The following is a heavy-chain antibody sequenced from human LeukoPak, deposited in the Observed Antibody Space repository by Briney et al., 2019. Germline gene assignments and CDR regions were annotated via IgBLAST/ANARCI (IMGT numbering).Heavy chain of an antibody. V-gene: IGHV3-21*01. D-gene: IGHD2-15*01. Sequence: GGSLRLSCAASGFTFSNYAMSWVRQAPGKGLEWVSSISSSSSYTYYADSVKGRLTISRDNAKNSLYLQRNSLRAEDTAVYYCARDPTPRYCSGGSCYTHYGMDVWGQGTTVTVYS. J-gene: IGHJ6*02. CDR1: GFTFSNYA. CDR3: ARDPTPRYCSGGSCYTHYGMDV. CDR2: ISSSSSYT.